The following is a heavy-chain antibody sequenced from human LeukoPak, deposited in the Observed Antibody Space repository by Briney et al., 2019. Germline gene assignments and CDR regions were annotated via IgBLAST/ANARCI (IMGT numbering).Heavy chain of an antibody. Sequence: GGSLRLSCAASGFTFSSYSMNWVRQAPGKGLVWVSSISSSSSYIYYADSVKGRFTISRDNAKNSLYLQMNSLRAEDTAVYYCARAIRNSSSSFDYWGQGTLVTVSS. V-gene: IGHV3-21*01. CDR3: ARAIRNSSSSFDY. J-gene: IGHJ4*02. CDR2: ISSSSSYI. D-gene: IGHD6-6*01. CDR1: GFTFSSYS.